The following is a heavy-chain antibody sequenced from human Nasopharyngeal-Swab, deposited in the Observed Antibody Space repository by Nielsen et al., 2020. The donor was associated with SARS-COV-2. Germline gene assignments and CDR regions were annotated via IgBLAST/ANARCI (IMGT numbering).Heavy chain of an antibody. CDR2: IWYDGSNK. Sequence: GESLKISCAASGFTFSSYGMHWVRQAPGKGLEWVAVIWYDGSNKYYADSVKGRFTISRDNSKNTLYLQMNSLRAEDTAVYYCATDTQWLALFDYWGQGTLVTVSS. J-gene: IGHJ4*02. CDR3: ATDTQWLALFDY. V-gene: IGHV3-33*01. D-gene: IGHD6-19*01. CDR1: GFTFSSYG.